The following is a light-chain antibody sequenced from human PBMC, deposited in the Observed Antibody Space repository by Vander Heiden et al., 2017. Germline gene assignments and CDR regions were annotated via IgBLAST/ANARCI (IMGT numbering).Light chain of an antibody. CDR3: QQDNNLPYT. Sequence: QVTQSPSSLSASVGDRVTLSCQASQDISNYLSWYQQKPGKVPRLLIYDGSNLETGVPSRFSGGGYGTDFTFTISSLQPADIATYYCQQDNNLPYTFGQGTSLEIK. J-gene: IGKJ2*01. CDR2: DGS. V-gene: IGKV1-33*01. CDR1: QDISNY.